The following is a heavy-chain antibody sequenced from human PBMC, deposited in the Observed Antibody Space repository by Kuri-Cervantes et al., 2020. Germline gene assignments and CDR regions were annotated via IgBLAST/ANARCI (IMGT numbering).Heavy chain of an antibody. D-gene: IGHD1-26*01. J-gene: IGHJ3*02. V-gene: IGHV1-8*02. CDR1: GYTFTGYY. CDR2: MNPISGNT. CDR3: ATVGSGSYALDAFDI. Sequence: ASVKVSCKASGYTFTGYYMHWVRQAPGQGLEWMGRMNPISGNTDCAQKFQGRVTMTRNNSINTAYMELRSLRSDDTAVYYCATVGSGSYALDAFDIWGQGTMVTVSS.